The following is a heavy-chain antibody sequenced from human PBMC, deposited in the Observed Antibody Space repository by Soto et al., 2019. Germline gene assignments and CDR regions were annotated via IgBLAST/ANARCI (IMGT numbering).Heavy chain of an antibody. J-gene: IGHJ6*04. CDR3: ARGWFGPDV. CDR2: IDNAGTDS. CDR1: GFTLSGRS. D-gene: IGHD3-10*01. V-gene: IGHV3-74*01. Sequence: QLVESGGGLVQPGGSLRLSCAASGFTLSGRSMHWVRQAPGKGLVWVSGIDNAGTDSTYADSVKGRFTSSRDNAKNMLYLQMNSLRVEDTAVYYCARGWFGPDVWGKGTTVTVSS.